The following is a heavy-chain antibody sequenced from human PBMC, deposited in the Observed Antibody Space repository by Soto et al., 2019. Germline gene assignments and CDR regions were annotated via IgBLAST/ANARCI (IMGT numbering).Heavy chain of an antibody. J-gene: IGHJ4*02. V-gene: IGHV1-46*01. CDR3: AREIGADCWSGPIGNY. Sequence: ASVKVSCKASGYTFTSYYMHWVRQAPGQGLEWMGIINPSGGSTSYAQKFQGRVTMTRDTSTSTVYMELSSLRSEDTAVYYCAREIGADCWSGPIGNYWGQGTLVTVSS. CDR2: INPSGGST. CDR1: GYTFTSYY. D-gene: IGHD3-3*01.